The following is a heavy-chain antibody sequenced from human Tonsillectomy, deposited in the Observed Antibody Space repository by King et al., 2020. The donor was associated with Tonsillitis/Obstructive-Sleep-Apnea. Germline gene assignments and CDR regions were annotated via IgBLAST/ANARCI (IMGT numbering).Heavy chain of an antibody. CDR2: IYPGDSDT. J-gene: IGHJ6*02. D-gene: IGHD2-2*01. V-gene: IGHV5-51*03. CDR3: ARSDCSRTSCSPLFYYYGMDV. CDR1: GYSFTNYW. Sequence: QLVQSGAEVKKPGESLKISCKGSGYSFTNYWIGWVRQMPGKGLEWMGIIYPGDSDTRYSPSFQGQVTISADKSISTAYLQWSSLKASDTAMYYCARSDCSRTSCSPLFYYYGMDVCGRGTTVTVSS.